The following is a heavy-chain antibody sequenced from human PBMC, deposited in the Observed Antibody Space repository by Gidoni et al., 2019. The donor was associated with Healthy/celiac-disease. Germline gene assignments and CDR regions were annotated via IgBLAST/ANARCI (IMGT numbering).Heavy chain of an antibody. CDR2: ISSSSSYI. J-gene: IGHJ3*02. D-gene: IGHD3-10*01. CDR1: GFTFSSYS. Sequence: EVQLVESGGGLVKPGGSLRLSCAASGFTFSSYSMNWVRQAPGKGLEWVSSISSSSSYIYYADSVKGRFTISRDNAKNSLYLQMNSLRAEDTAVYYCAREITMVRGVMVDAFDIWGQGTMVTVSS. V-gene: IGHV3-21*01. CDR3: AREITMVRGVMVDAFDI.